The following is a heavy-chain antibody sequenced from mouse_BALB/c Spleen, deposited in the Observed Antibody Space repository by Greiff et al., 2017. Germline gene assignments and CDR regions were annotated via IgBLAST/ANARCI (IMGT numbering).Heavy chain of an antibody. V-gene: IGHV1-54*03. J-gene: IGHJ3*01. D-gene: IGHD1-2*01. CDR1: GYAFTNYL. CDR2: INPGSGGT. Sequence: VMLVESGAELVRPGTSVKVSCKASGYAFTNYLIEWVKQRPGQGLEWIGVINPGSGGTNYNEKFKGKATLTADKSSSTAYMQLSSLTSDDSAVYFCARGLYYGPFAYWGQGTLVTVSA. CDR3: ARGLYYGPFAY.